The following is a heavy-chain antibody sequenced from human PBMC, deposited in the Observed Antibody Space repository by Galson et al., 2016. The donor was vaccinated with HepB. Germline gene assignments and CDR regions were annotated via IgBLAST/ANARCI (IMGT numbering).Heavy chain of an antibody. D-gene: IGHD6-13*01. J-gene: IGHJ4*02. Sequence: SLRLSCAASGFSVSSHYMGWVRQAPRKGLECVSIIYTSGSAYYADSVKGRFTISRDISKNTLSLQVNSLRAEDTAVYYCARDVGNSRFTLDYWGQGTLVTVSS. CDR3: ARDVGNSRFTLDY. CDR2: IYTSGSA. CDR1: GFSVSSHY. V-gene: IGHV3-66*03.